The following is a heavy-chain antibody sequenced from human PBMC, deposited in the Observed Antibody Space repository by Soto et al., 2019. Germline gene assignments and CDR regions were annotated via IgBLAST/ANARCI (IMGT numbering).Heavy chain of an antibody. J-gene: IGHJ6*02. CDR3: ARVAFLGDYSLIRGHQFYGMDV. CDR2: ISYDGRYK. Sequence: QAHLEESGGGVVQPGRPLRLSCAASGFTFSSDSMHWVRQSPGKGLEWVAHISYDGRYKNYAESLVGRFTISRDNSNNTLFLEVDSLRPEDTASYYCARVAFLGDYSLIRGHQFYGMDVWGQGTTVIVSS. V-gene: IGHV3-30*04. CDR1: GFTFSSDS. D-gene: IGHD3-16*02.